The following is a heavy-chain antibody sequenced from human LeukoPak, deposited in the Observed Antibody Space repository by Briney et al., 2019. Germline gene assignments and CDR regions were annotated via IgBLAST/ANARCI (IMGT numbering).Heavy chain of an antibody. CDR2: INPNSGGT. D-gene: IGHD3-3*01. CDR1: GYTFTGYF. Sequence: ASVKVSCKASGYTFTGYFMHWVRQAPGQGLEWMGWINPNSGGTNYAQKFQGRVTMTRDTSISTAYMELSRLRSDDTAVYYCAGARGLTILLPFDYWGQGTLVTVSS. J-gene: IGHJ4*02. V-gene: IGHV1-2*02. CDR3: AGARGLTILLPFDY.